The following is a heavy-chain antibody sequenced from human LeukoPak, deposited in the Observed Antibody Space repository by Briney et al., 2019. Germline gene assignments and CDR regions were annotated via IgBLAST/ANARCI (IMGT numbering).Heavy chain of an antibody. CDR1: GYTFTDYY. J-gene: IGHJ5*02. CDR2: INANNGDT. D-gene: IGHD2-2*01. CDR3: ARVSPIYQLFFWFDP. Sequence: ASVRVSCKASGYTFTDYYVHWVRQAPGQGLEWMGWINANNGDTNYAQKFQGRVTMTRDTSISTAYMDLARLRSDDTAVYYCARVSPIYQLFFWFDPWGQGTLVTVSS. V-gene: IGHV1-2*02.